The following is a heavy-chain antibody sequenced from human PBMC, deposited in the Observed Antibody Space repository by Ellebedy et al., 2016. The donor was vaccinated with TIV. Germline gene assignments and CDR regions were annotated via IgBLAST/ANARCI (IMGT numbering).Heavy chain of an antibody. Sequence: SETLSLTCTVSGCSISCIPYYWGWIRQSPGKGLEWIGTIYYGGNTYYNPSLKSRVTLSVDTSKNQFSLELNSVTAADTAVYYCARNVLIFTFDKWYSDLWGRGTLVTVSS. V-gene: IGHV4-39*01. CDR1: GCSISCIPYY. J-gene: IGHJ2*01. D-gene: IGHD3/OR15-3a*01. CDR2: IYYGGNT. CDR3: ARNVLIFTFDKWYSDL.